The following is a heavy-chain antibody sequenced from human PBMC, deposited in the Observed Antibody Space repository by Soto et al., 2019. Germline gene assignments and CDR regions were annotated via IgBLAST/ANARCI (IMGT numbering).Heavy chain of an antibody. J-gene: IGHJ4*02. CDR3: ARDRIAGSGIGDK. CDR2: IKTDGSSP. V-gene: IGHV3-74*01. D-gene: IGHD3-10*01. CDR1: GFTFNNYW. Sequence: GGSLRLSCVASGFTFNNYWMHWVRQVPGKGLVWVSRIKTDGSSPNYADSVEGRFTISSDNAKNTLYLQMNSLRAEDTGVYYGARDRIAGSGIGDKWGEGLLETVSS.